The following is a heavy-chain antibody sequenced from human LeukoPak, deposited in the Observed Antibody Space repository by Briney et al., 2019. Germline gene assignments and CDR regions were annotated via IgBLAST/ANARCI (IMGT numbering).Heavy chain of an antibody. CDR3: AKADCSGGSCYYSDY. J-gene: IGHJ4*02. CDR1: GFTFSSYG. V-gene: IGHV3-33*06. Sequence: GGSLRLSCAASGFTFSSYGMHWVRQAPGKGLEWVAVIWYDGSNKYYADSVKGRFTISRDNSKNTLYPQMNSLRAEDTAVYYCAKADCSGGSCYYSDYWGQGTLVTVSS. D-gene: IGHD2-15*01. CDR2: IWYDGSNK.